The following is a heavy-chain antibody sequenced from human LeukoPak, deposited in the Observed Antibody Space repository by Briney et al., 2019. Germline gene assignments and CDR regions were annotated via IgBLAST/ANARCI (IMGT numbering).Heavy chain of an antibody. V-gene: IGHV1-2*02. CDR1: GYTFTGYY. Sequence: GASVKVSCKASGYTFTGYYMHWVRQAPGQGLEWMGWINPNSGGTNYAQKLQGRVTMTTDTSTSTAYMELRSLRPDDTAVYYCATGPEYYDSSGYSDYWGQGTLVTVSS. J-gene: IGHJ4*02. D-gene: IGHD3-22*01. CDR2: INPNSGGT. CDR3: ATGPEYYDSSGYSDY.